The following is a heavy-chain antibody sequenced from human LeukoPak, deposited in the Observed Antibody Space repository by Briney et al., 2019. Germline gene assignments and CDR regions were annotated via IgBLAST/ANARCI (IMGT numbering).Heavy chain of an antibody. D-gene: IGHD4-17*01. CDR1: GFTFSSYA. J-gene: IGHJ3*02. V-gene: IGHV3-23*01. CDR3: AKERGNGVRGAFDI. CDR2: ISISGGTT. Sequence: GGSLRLSCAASGFTFSSYAMSWVRQAPGKGLEWVSVISISGGTTYYADSVKGRFTMSRDNSKNTLYLQMNSLRAEDTAVYYCAKERGNGVRGAFDIWGQGTMVTVSS.